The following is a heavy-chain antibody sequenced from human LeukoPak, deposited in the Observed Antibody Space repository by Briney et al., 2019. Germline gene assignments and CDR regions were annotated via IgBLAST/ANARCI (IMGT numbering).Heavy chain of an antibody. CDR2: IYYSGST. V-gene: IGHV4-59*01. D-gene: IGHD6-6*01. CDR3: ARTEYSSSSSPDRPFDY. J-gene: IGHJ4*02. CDR1: GGSISSYY. Sequence: SETLSFTCTVSGGSISSYYWSWIRQPPGKGLEWIGYIYYSGSTNYNPSLKSRVTISVDTSKNQFSLKLSSVTAADTAVYYCARTEYSSSSSPDRPFDYWGQGTLVTVSS.